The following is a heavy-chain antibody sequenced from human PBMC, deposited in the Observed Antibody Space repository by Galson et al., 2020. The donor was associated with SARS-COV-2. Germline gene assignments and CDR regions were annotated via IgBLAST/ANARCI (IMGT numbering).Heavy chain of an antibody. CDR2: ISYDGSNK. CDR3: AKDRYCTGGVCRAFDP. CDR1: GFTFSSYG. D-gene: IGHD2-8*02. V-gene: IGHV3-30*18. J-gene: IGHJ5*02. Sequence: GGSLRLSCAASGFTFSSYGMHWVRQAPGKGLEWVAVISYDGSNKYYADSVKGRFTISRDNSKNTLYLQMNSLRAEDTAVYYCAKDRYCTGGVCRAFDPWGQGTLVTVSS.